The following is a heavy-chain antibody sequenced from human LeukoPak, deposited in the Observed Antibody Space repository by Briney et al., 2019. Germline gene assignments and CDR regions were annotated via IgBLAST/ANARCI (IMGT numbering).Heavy chain of an antibody. CDR3: ARVGGSGSYYNNRRWGRWFDP. J-gene: IGHJ5*02. CDR1: GGSFSGYY. CDR2: INHSGST. D-gene: IGHD3-10*01. V-gene: IGHV4-34*01. Sequence: SETLSLTCAVYGGSFSGYYWSWIRQPPGKGLEWIGEINHSGSTDYNPSLKSRVTISVDTSKNQFSLKLSSVTAADTAVYYCARVGGSGSYYNNRRWGRWFDPWGQGTLVTVSS.